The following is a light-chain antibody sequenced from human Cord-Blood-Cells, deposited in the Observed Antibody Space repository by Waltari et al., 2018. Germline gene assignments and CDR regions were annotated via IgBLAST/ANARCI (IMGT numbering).Light chain of an antibody. Sequence: QSALTQPASVSGSPGQSITISCTGTSSDDGSYKLVSWYQQHPGKAPKLMIYEGSKRPSGVSNRFSGSKSGNTASLTISGLQAEDEADYYCCSYAGSSTWVFGGGTKLTVL. J-gene: IGLJ3*02. V-gene: IGLV2-23*01. CDR3: CSYAGSSTWV. CDR1: SSDDGSYKL. CDR2: EGS.